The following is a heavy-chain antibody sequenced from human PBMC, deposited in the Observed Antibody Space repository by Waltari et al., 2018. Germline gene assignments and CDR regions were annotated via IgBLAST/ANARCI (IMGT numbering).Heavy chain of an antibody. Sequence: QVQLVQSGSELKKPGASVKVSCKASGYIFTNYAMNWVRQAPGQGLEWMGWISTNTGTPTFAQGFTGRFVFSLDTSVSTAYLQISSLKAEDTAVYYCARGIQLWGRGSWYFDDWGQGTLATVSS. CDR1: GYIFTNYA. J-gene: IGHJ4*02. CDR2: ISTNTGTP. CDR3: ARGIQLWGRGSWYFDD. V-gene: IGHV7-4-1*02. D-gene: IGHD5-18*01.